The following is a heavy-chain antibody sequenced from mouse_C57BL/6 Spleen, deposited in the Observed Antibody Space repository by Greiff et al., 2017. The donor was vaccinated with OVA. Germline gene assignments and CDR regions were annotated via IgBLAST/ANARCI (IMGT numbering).Heavy chain of an antibody. CDR2: IDPETGGT. V-gene: IGHV1-15*01. Sequence: VQLQQSGAELVRPGASVTLSCKASGYTFTDYEMHWVKQTPVHGLEWIGAIDPETGGTAYNQKFKGKAILTADKSSSTAYMELRSLTSEDSAVYYCTRATGTSWYFDVWGTGTTVTVSS. CDR1: GYTFTDYE. D-gene: IGHD4-1*02. CDR3: TRATGTSWYFDV. J-gene: IGHJ1*03.